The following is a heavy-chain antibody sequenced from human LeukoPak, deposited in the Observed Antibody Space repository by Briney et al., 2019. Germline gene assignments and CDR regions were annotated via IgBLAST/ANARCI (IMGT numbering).Heavy chain of an antibody. J-gene: IGHJ4*02. CDR3: ARAYTSRSYSIDY. Sequence: GASVKVSCKASGYTFTSYDINWVRQATGQGLEWMGWMNPNSGNTGYAQKFQGRVTITRNTSISTAYMELSSLRSEDTAVYYCARAYTSRSYSIDYWGQGTLVTVSS. CDR2: MNPNSGNT. V-gene: IGHV1-8*03. D-gene: IGHD1-26*01. CDR1: GYTFTSYD.